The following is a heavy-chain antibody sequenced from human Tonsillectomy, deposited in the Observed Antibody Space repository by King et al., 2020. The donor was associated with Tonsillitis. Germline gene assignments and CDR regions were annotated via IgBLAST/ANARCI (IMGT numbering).Heavy chain of an antibody. CDR2: MHSGGNT. J-gene: IGHJ4*02. CDR3: ARDRSPGRGWALGY. CDR1: GFTVSSNY. Sequence: VQLLESGGGLVQPGGSLRLSCAASGFTVSSNYMIWVRQAPGKGLEWVSVMHSGGNTYYADSVKGRFTISRDNSKNMLFLQMSSLRGEDTAVYYCARDRSPGRGWALGYWGQGTLVTVSS. V-gene: IGHV3-66*01. D-gene: IGHD6-19*01.